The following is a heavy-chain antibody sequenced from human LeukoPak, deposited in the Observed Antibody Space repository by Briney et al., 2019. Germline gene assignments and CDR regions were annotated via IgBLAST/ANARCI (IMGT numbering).Heavy chain of an antibody. CDR3: ARQPDSTGNSDY. J-gene: IGHJ4*02. V-gene: IGHV4-61*02. Sequence: PSETLSLTCTVSGGSIISRSYYWSWIRQPAGKGLEWIGRIYTSGSTNYNPSLKSRVTMSVDTSKNQFSLKLTSVTAADTAVYYCARQPDSTGNSDYWGQGTLVTVSS. D-gene: IGHD3-22*01. CDR1: GGSIISRSYY. CDR2: IYTSGST.